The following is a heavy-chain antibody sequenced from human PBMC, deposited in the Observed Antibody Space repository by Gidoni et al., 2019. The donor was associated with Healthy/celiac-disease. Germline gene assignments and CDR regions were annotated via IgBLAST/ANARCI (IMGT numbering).Heavy chain of an antibody. D-gene: IGHD2-15*01. J-gene: IGHJ5*02. Sequence: QVQLVQSGAEVKKPGSSVKVSCKASGGTFSSYAISWVRQAPGQGLEWMGGIIPICGTANYAQKFQGRVTITADKSTSTAYMELSSLRSEDTAVYYCATSPIDIVVVVAASGWFDPWGQGTLVTVSS. CDR2: IIPICGTA. CDR1: GGTFSSYA. CDR3: ATSPIDIVVVVAASGWFDP. V-gene: IGHV1-69*06.